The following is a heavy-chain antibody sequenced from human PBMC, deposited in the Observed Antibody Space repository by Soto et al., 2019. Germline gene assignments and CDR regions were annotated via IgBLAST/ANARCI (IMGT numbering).Heavy chain of an antibody. CDR3: ARDANYYDSSCIYYDVFDI. J-gene: IGHJ3*02. Sequence: EVQLVESGGGLVQPGGSLRLSCAASGFSLSNSWMTWVRQAPGKGLEWVANMKHDGSKAYYVDSVKGRFTISRDNAKNSLYLQMNSMRVEDTAVYFCARDANYYDSSCIYYDVFDIWGQGTMVTVSS. V-gene: IGHV3-7*05. D-gene: IGHD3-22*01. CDR2: MKHDGSKA. CDR1: GFSLSNSW.